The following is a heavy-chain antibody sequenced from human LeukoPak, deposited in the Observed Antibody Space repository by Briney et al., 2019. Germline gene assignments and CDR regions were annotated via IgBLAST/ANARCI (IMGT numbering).Heavy chain of an antibody. J-gene: IGHJ4*02. D-gene: IGHD5-24*01. CDR2: IYYSGST. CDR3: ARHGKRWPLDY. V-gene: IGHV4-39*01. Sequence: SEALSLTCTVSGASISSSSYYSGWIRQPPGKWQEWIGSIYYSGSTYYNPSLKSRVTISVDTTKVQFSLKLSSVTAADTAVYYCARHGKRWPLDYWGQGTLVTVSS. CDR1: GASISSSSYY.